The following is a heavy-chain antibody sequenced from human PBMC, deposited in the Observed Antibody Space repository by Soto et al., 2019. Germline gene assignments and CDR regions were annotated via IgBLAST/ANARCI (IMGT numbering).Heavy chain of an antibody. CDR1: GGSISSSSYY. Sequence: QLQLQESGPGLVKPSETLSLTCTVSGGSISSSSYYWGWIRQPPGKGLEWIGSIYYSGSTYYNPSLKSRVTISVDTSKNQFSLKLSPVTAADTAVYYCARRGYGFWSGLAGDRYYFDYWGQGTLVTVSS. CDR2: IYYSGST. J-gene: IGHJ4*02. D-gene: IGHD3-3*01. CDR3: ARRGYGFWSGLAGDRYYFDY. V-gene: IGHV4-39*01.